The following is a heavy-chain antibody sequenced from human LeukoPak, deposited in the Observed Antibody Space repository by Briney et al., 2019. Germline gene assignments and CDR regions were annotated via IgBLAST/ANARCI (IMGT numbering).Heavy chain of an antibody. CDR2: ISSDGGST. V-gene: IGHV3-64*01. CDR3: ARGRQGAKTRYFDL. D-gene: IGHD1-26*01. J-gene: IGHJ2*01. CDR1: GIIFSNYA. Sequence: GGSLRLSCAASGIIFSNYAMHWVRQGPGKGLECISTISSDGGSTYYANSVKGRFTISRDDSKNTLYLQMGSLRAEDMAVYYCARGRQGAKTRYFDLWGRGTRVTVSS.